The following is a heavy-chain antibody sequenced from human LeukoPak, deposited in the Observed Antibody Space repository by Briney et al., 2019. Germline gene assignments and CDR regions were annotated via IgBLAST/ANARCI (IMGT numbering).Heavy chain of an antibody. CDR1: GDSIISTNYY. Sequence: SETLSLTCTVSGDSIISTNYYWGWVRQPPGKGREWIGHIYYSGATYYNPSLKSRVTISVDTSKNQFSLKWSSVTAADTAVYYCARLVEYGSSSFDYWGQGALVTVSS. CDR3: ARLVEYGSSSFDY. V-gene: IGHV4-39*01. CDR2: IYYSGAT. J-gene: IGHJ4*02. D-gene: IGHD6-6*01.